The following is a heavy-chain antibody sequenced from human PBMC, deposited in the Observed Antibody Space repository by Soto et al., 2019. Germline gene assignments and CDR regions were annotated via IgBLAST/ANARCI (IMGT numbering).Heavy chain of an antibody. CDR1: GYTFSTYL. D-gene: IGHD3-10*01. V-gene: IGHV1-3*04. Sequence: QVQLVQSGTEVKNPGASVKVSCKASGYTFSTYLMHWVRQAPGQSLEWMGWINTGNGDTKYSQKFKGRVTITRDTSASTAYMELSSLRSEDTAMYYCARWGGGYWGQETLVTVSS. J-gene: IGHJ4*02. CDR2: INTGNGDT. CDR3: ARWGGGY.